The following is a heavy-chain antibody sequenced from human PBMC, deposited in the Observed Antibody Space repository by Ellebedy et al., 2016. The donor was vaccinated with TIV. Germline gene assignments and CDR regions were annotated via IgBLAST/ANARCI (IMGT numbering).Heavy chain of an antibody. Sequence: SETLSLXXTVSNDSVSRSNYYWGWIRQRPGKGPEWVGNIYYTGTTFYNPSLKSRVTISVDTSKNQFSLNLRSVTAADTAVYFCARFRSGIVVVPAHYGMDVWGQGTTVTVSS. CDR3: ARFRSGIVVVPAHYGMDV. V-gene: IGHV4-39*01. CDR1: NDSVSRSNYY. D-gene: IGHD2-2*01. CDR2: IYYTGTT. J-gene: IGHJ6*02.